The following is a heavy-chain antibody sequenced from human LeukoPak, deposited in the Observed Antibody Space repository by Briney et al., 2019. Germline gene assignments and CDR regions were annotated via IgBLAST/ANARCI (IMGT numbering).Heavy chain of an antibody. J-gene: IGHJ4*02. CDR2: IYTDGSST. V-gene: IGHV3-74*01. D-gene: IGHD3-22*01. CDR3: ARALHYDSSGYSDY. Sequence: PGGSLRLSCAASGFTFSSYWMHWVRQAPGKGLVWVSRIYTDGSSTSYADSVKGRFTISRDKAKNTLYLQMNSLKAEDTAVYYCARALHYDSSGYSDYSGQGTLVTVSS. CDR1: GFTFSSYW.